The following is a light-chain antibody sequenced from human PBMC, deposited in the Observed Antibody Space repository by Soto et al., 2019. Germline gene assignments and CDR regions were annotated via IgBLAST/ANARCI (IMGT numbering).Light chain of an antibody. J-gene: IGKJ4*01. CDR2: DAS. Sequence: EIVLTQSPGTLSLSPGERATLSCRASQSVGNKYLVWYQQKPGQAPRFLTYDASTRATGIPDRFSGSGSGTDFTLTISRLEPEDFAVYYCQQYGSTPLTFGGGTKVEIK. CDR3: QQYGSTPLT. CDR1: QSVGNKY. V-gene: IGKV3-20*01.